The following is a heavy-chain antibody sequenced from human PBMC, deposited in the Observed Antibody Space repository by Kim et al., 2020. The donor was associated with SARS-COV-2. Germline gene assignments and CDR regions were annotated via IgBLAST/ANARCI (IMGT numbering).Heavy chain of an antibody. J-gene: IGHJ4*02. CDR2: IRSKAYGGTT. Sequence: GGSLRLSCTASGFTFGDYAMSWFRQAPGKGLEWVGFIRSKAYGGTTEYAASVKGRFTISRDDSKSIAYLQMNSLKTEDTAVYYCTRDTYYDILTGPNRNYWGQGTLVTVSS. CDR3: TRDTYYDILTGPNRNY. V-gene: IGHV3-49*03. D-gene: IGHD3-9*01. CDR1: GFTFGDYA.